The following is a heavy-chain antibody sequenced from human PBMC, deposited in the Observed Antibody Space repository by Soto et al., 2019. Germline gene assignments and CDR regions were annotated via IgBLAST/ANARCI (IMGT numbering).Heavy chain of an antibody. J-gene: IGHJ6*02. CDR2: INPSGGST. V-gene: IGHV1-46*01. Sequence: SVKVCCRAPAYTFTCYYMQWARQAHGKMLEWMGIINPSGGSTSYAQKFQGRVTMTRDTSTSTVYMELSSLRSEDTAVYYCARDLRMRAGTNKGMDVRGHGTTVIVS. CDR3: ARDLRMRAGTNKGMDV. CDR1: AYTFTCYY. D-gene: IGHD1-7*01.